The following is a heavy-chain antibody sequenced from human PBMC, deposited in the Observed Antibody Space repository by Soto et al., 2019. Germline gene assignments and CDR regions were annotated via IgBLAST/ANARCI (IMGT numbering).Heavy chain of an antibody. CDR2: ISNDGNKK. J-gene: IGHJ4*02. CDR1: GFIFSNYG. V-gene: IGHV3-30*18. CDR3: AEKNLGTGVAGIGY. Sequence: HLGGSLRLSCATSGFIFSNYGMHWVRQAPGQGLQWVAVISNDGNKKYYADSVGGRFTISRDNSKNTLYLQMNGLRPEDSAIYYCAEKNLGTGVAGIGYWGQGTLVTVSS. D-gene: IGHD6-19*01.